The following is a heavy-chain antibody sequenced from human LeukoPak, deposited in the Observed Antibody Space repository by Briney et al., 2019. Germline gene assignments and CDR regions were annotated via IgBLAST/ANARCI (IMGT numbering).Heavy chain of an antibody. J-gene: IGHJ4*02. V-gene: IGHV3-30-3*01. CDR3: ARDSGWFGELLGDY. D-gene: IGHD3-10*01. Sequence: GGSLRLSCAASGFTFSSYAMHWVRQAPGKGLEWVAVISYDGSNKYYADSVKGRFTISRDNSKNTLYLQMNSPRAEDTAVYYCARDSGWFGELLGDYWGQGTLVTVSS. CDR1: GFTFSSYA. CDR2: ISYDGSNK.